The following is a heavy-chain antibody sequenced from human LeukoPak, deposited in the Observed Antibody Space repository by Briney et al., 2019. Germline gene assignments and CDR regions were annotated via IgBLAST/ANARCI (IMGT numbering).Heavy chain of an antibody. CDR3: AKDEMSTFYGDYVDY. CDR1: GFTFSSYG. Sequence: GGSLRLSCAASGFTFSSYGMHWVRQAPGKGLEWVAVISYDGSNKYYADSVKGRFTISRDNSKNTLYLQMNSLRAEDTAVYYCAKDEMSTFYGDYVDYWGQGTLVTVPS. CDR2: ISYDGSNK. J-gene: IGHJ4*02. V-gene: IGHV3-30*18. D-gene: IGHD4-17*01.